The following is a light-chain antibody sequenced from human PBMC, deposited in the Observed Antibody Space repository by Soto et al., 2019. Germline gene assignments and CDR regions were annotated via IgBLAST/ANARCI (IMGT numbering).Light chain of an antibody. V-gene: IGKV3-20*01. J-gene: IGKJ1*01. CDR1: QSVSSGF. Sequence: EIVLTQSPGTLSLSPGERATLSCRASQSVSSGFLGWYQQKPGQAPRLLIYAASSRATGIPDRFIGSGSGTDFTLTISRLEAEDFAVYYCHQYGTSPPWTFDQGTKVEIK. CDR3: HQYGTSPPWT. CDR2: AAS.